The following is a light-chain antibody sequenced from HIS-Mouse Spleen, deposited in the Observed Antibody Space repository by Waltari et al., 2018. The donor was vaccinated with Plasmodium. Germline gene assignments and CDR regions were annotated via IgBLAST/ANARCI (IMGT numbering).Light chain of an antibody. J-gene: IGLJ3*02. Sequence: QSALTQPRSVSGSPGQSVTISCTGTSSDVGGYYHVPWYQQHPGKAPKLMIYDVSKRPSGVPDRFSGSKSGNTASLTISGLQAEDEADYYCCSYAGSSTFVFGGGTKLTVL. CDR2: DVS. V-gene: IGLV2-11*01. CDR3: CSYAGSSTFV. CDR1: SSDVGGYYH.